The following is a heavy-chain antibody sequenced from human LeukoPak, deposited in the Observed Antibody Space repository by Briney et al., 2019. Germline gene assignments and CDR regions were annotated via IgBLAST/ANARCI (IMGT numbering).Heavy chain of an antibody. Sequence: SETLSLTCAVYGGSSSGYYWSWIRQPPGKGLEWIGEINHSGSTNYNPSLKSRVTISVDTSKNQFSLKLSSVTAADTAVYYCARAHYGSGSQYWGQGTLVTVSS. CDR3: ARAHYGSGSQY. J-gene: IGHJ4*02. CDR1: GGSSSGYY. V-gene: IGHV4-34*01. D-gene: IGHD3-10*01. CDR2: INHSGST.